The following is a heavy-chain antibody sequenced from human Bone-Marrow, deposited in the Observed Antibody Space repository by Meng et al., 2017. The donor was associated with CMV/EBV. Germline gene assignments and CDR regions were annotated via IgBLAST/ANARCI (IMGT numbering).Heavy chain of an antibody. D-gene: IGHD3-10*01. CDR2: IYPDDSDT. V-gene: IGHV5-51*01. J-gene: IGHJ4*02. CDR3: AKHSTSTGIDH. CDR1: GYSFTSYW. Sequence: GESLKISCKGSGYSFTSYWIAWVRQMPGKGLEWMGIIYPDDSDTTYSPSFQGQVTMSVDKSLNAAYLQWSSLTASDTATYYCAKHSTSTGIDHWGQGTQVTVSS.